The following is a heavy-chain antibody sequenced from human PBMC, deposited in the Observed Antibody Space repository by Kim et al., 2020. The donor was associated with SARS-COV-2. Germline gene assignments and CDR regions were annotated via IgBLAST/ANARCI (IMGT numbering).Heavy chain of an antibody. J-gene: IGHJ4*02. Sequence: KYADSWKGRFTISRDDARKSLYLQMNNLRAEDTAFYYCARDRVPTTDYDYWGQGTLVTVSS. CDR3: ARDRVPTTDYDY. D-gene: IGHD5-12*01. V-gene: IGHV3-11*05.